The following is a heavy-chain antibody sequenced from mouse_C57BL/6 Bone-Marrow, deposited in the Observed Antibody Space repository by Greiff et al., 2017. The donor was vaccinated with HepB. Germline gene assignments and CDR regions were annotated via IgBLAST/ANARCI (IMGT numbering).Heavy chain of an antibody. J-gene: IGHJ1*03. CDR3: ARGDYSNPYWYFDV. D-gene: IGHD2-5*01. CDR1: GYTFTDYY. CDR2: INPYNGGT. V-gene: IGHV1-19*01. Sequence: EVQLQQSGPVLVKPGASVKMSCKASGYTFTDYYMNWVKQSHGKSLEWIGVINPYNGGTSYNQKFKGKATLTVDKSSSTAYMELNSLTSEDSAVYYCARGDYSNPYWYFDVWGTGTTVTVSS.